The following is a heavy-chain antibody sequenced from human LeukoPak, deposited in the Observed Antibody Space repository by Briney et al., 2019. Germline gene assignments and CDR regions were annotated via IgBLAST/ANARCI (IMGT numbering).Heavy chain of an antibody. J-gene: IGHJ3*02. CDR3: ASRLVPNWNYDDAFDI. D-gene: IGHD1-7*01. CDR2: INPNGGGT. CDR1: GYTFTGYY. V-gene: IGHV1-2*02. Sequence: GASVKVSCKASGYTFTGYYMHWVRQAPGQGLEWMGWINPNGGGTNYAQKFQGRVTMTRDTSISTAYMELSRLRSDDTAVYYCASRLVPNWNYDDAFDIWGQGTMVTVSS.